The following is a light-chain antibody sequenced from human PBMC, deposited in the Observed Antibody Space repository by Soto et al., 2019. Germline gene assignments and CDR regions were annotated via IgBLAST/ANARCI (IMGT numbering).Light chain of an antibody. CDR2: GAS. V-gene: IGKV3-15*01. Sequence: EMVMTQSPAILSVSPGERATLSCRASQSVSRKLAWYQQKPGLAPRLLIYGASIRATGIPARFGGSGSGTEFTLTISSLESEDFAVYYCQQYNQWPPWTFGQGTKVDIK. CDR3: QQYNQWPPWT. CDR1: QSVSRK. J-gene: IGKJ1*01.